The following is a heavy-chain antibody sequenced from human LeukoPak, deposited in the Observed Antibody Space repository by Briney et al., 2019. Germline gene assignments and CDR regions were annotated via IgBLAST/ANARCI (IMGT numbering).Heavy chain of an antibody. V-gene: IGHV4-61*02. CDR2: FYSSGST. D-gene: IGHD3-10*01. Sequence: PSETLSLTCTVSGGSISSGSYYWNWIRQPAGKGLEWIGRFYSSGSTNYNPSLKSRVTISVDTSKNQFSLKLSSVTAADTAVYYCARGSTITMVRGFFDYWGQGTLVTVSS. CDR3: ARGSTITMVRGFFDY. J-gene: IGHJ4*02. CDR1: GGSISSGSYY.